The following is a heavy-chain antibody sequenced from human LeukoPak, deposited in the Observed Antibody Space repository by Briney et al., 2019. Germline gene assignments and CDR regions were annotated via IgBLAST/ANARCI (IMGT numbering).Heavy chain of an antibody. D-gene: IGHD2-2*01. Sequence: ASVKVSCKASGYILTSYGINWMRQAPGQGLEWMGWISGYNGNTNYAQKFQGRVTMTTDTSTSTAYMEVRSLRSDDTAVYYCARSTHRDADAFDIWGQGTMVTVSS. CDR1: GYILTSYG. CDR2: ISGYNGNT. V-gene: IGHV1-18*01. CDR3: ARSTHRDADAFDI. J-gene: IGHJ3*02.